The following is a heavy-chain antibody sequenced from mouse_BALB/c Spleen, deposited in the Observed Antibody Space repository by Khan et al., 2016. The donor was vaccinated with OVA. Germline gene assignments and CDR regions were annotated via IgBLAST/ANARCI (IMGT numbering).Heavy chain of an antibody. V-gene: IGHV3-2*02. Sequence: QLEESGSGLVKPSQSLSLTCTVTGYSITSDYAWNWIRQFPGNKLEWMGYISYSGSTNYNPSLKSRISITRDTSKNQFFLQLNSVTTEDTATYYCARDGSRYNYAMDYWGQGTSVTVSS. CDR2: ISYSGST. J-gene: IGHJ4*01. CDR1: GYSITSDYA. CDR3: ARDGSRYNYAMDY. D-gene: IGHD2-3*01.